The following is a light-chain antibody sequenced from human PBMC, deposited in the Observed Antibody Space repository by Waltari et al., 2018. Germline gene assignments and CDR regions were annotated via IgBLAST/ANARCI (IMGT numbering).Light chain of an antibody. V-gene: IGLV2-14*01. J-gene: IGLJ3*02. CDR3: SSYTSSSTWV. CDR1: SCDVGGCTF. Sequence: QSALTQPASVCGSPGRSTPISCPGTSCDVGGCTFVSWDQQTPGKAPKFLIDGVSNRPAGVTSRFTGSKAGTTASLTISGLQAEDEADYYCSSYTSSSTWVFGGGTKVTVL. CDR2: GVS.